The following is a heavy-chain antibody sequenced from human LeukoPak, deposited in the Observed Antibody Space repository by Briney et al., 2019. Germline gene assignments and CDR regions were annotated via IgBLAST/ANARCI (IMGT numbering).Heavy chain of an antibody. J-gene: IGHJ4*02. D-gene: IGHD3-22*01. CDR1: GYSFTSYW. CDR2: IYPGDSDT. V-gene: IGHV5-51*01. Sequence: GESLKISCKGSGYSFTSYWIGWVRQMPGRGLEWMGIIYPGDSDTRYSPSFQGQVTISADKSISTAYLQWSSLKASDTAMYYCARHNTPETYYYDSSGYYPDYWGQGTLVTVSS. CDR3: ARHNTPETYYYDSSGYYPDY.